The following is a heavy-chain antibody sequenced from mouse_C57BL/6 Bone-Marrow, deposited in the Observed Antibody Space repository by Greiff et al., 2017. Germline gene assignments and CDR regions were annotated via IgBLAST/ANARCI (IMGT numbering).Heavy chain of an antibody. CDR1: GYTFTSYW. CDR3: ARFGNRPLAY. D-gene: IGHD2-1*01. J-gene: IGHJ3*01. Sequence: QVQLQQPGAELVRPGTSVKLSCKASGYTFTSYWMHWVQQRPGQGLEWIGVIDPSDSYTNYNQKFKGKATLTVDTSSSTAYMQLSSLTSEDSAVYYCARFGNRPLAYWGQGTLVTVSA. CDR2: IDPSDSYT. V-gene: IGHV1-59*01.